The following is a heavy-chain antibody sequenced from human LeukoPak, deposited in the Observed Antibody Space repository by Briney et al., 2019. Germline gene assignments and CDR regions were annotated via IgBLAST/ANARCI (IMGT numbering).Heavy chain of an antibody. Sequence: GGSLRLSCAASGFTFSDYYMSWIRQAPGKGLEWVSYISSSSSYTNCADSVKGRFTISRDNAKNSLYLQMNSLRAEDTAVYYCARNYGGNSDDPPFDYWGQGTLVTVSS. CDR1: GFTFSDYY. CDR2: ISSSSSYT. D-gene: IGHD4-23*01. CDR3: ARNYGGNSDDPPFDY. J-gene: IGHJ4*02. V-gene: IGHV3-11*03.